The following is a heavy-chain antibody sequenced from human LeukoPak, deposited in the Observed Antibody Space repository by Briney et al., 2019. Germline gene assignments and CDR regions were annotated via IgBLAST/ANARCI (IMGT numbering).Heavy chain of an antibody. D-gene: IGHD5-12*01. CDR2: ISAYNGNT. J-gene: IGHJ6*04. CDR1: GYTLTRYG. Sequence: ASVKVSCKASGYTLTRYGISWERQAPGQGLEWMGWISAYNGNTNYAQELQGRVTMTTDTSTSTAYMELRSLRSDDTAVYYCARTPPPPYSGYDGFMDVWGKGTTVTVSS. CDR3: ARTPPPPYSGYDGFMDV. V-gene: IGHV1-18*04.